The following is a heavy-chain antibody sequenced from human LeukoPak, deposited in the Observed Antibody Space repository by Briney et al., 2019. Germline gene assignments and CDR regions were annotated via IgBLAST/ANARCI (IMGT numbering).Heavy chain of an antibody. CDR3: ARDYVLTGYSDY. D-gene: IGHD3-9*01. Sequence: PGGSLRLSCAASGFTFSSYGVHWVRQAPGKGLEWVSSISSSSSFIYYADSVKGRFTISRDNAKNSLYLQMNSLRAEDTAVYYCARDYVLTGYSDYWGQGTLVTVSS. CDR1: GFTFSSYG. V-gene: IGHV3-21*01. CDR2: ISSSSSFI. J-gene: IGHJ4*02.